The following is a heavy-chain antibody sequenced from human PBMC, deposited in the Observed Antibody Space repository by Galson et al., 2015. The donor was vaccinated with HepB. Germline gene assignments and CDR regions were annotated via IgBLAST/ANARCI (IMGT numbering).Heavy chain of an antibody. CDR2: IIPIFGTT. D-gene: IGHD3-3*01. V-gene: IGHV1-69*06. CDR3: ARAVPESFDFWSGYSHFDS. J-gene: IGHJ4*02. CDR1: GSTLSNYG. Sequence: SVKVSCKASGSTLSNYGINWVRQAPGQGLEWMGGIIPIFGTTNYAQKFQGRVTLIADKSTSTAYMELSSLTSEDTAVYFCARAVPESFDFWSGYSHFDSWGQETVVTVSS.